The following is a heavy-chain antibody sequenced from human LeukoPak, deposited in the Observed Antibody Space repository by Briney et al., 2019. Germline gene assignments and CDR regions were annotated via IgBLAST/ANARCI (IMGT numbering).Heavy chain of an antibody. CDR1: GFTFSSYS. CDR2: ISSSSSYI. CDR3: ARDRPRNYDAFDI. V-gene: IGHV3-21*01. D-gene: IGHD4-11*01. Sequence: GGSLRLSCAASGFTFSSYSMNWVRQAPGKGLDWVSSISSSSSYIYYADSVKGRFTISRDNAKNSLYLQMNSLRAEDTAVYYCARDRPRNYDAFDIWGQGTMVTVSS. J-gene: IGHJ3*02.